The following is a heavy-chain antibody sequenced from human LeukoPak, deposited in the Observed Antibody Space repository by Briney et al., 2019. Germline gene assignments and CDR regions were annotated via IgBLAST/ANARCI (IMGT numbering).Heavy chain of an antibody. CDR1: GGTFSSYA. J-gene: IGHJ6*02. CDR3: ARGNKPRENYGGNSVYYYYGMDV. Sequence: SVKVSCKASGGTFSSYAISWVRQAPGQGLEWMGGIIPIFGTANYAQKFQGRVTITADESTSTAYMELSSLRSGDTAVYYCARGNKPRENYGGNSVYYYYGMDVWGQGTTVTVSS. D-gene: IGHD4-23*01. V-gene: IGHV1-69*13. CDR2: IIPIFGTA.